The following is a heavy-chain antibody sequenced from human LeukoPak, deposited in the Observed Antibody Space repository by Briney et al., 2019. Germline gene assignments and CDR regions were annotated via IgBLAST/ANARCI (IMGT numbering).Heavy chain of an antibody. J-gene: IGHJ3*02. V-gene: IGHV3-9*01. Sequence: PGGSLRLSCAASGFTFEDYAMRWVRQAPGKGLEWLSGISWNSISIGYADSLRGRFTISRDNAKKSVYLQMNNLRPEDTALYYCAKGVIVSFLDGFEMWGQGTAVTVSS. CDR2: ISWNSISI. CDR3: AKGVIVSFLDGFEM. CDR1: GFTFEDYA. D-gene: IGHD2/OR15-2a*01.